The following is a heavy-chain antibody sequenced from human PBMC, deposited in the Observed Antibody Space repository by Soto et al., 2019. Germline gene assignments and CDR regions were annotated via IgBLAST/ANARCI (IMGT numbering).Heavy chain of an antibody. CDR3: ARSSTRLWFGEYYYYGMDV. J-gene: IGHJ6*02. Sequence: LSLTCTVSGGSISSGGYYWSWIRQHPGKGLEWIGYIYYSGSTYYNPSLKSRVTISVDTSKNQFSLKLSSVTAADTAVYYCARSSTRLWFGEYYYYGMDVWGQGTTVTVSS. CDR1: GGSISSGGYY. V-gene: IGHV4-31*03. CDR2: IYYSGST. D-gene: IGHD3-10*01.